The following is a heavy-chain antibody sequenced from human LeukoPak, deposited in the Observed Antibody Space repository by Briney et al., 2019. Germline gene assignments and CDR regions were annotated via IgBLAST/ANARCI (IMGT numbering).Heavy chain of an antibody. J-gene: IGHJ5*02. D-gene: IGHD3-9*01. CDR3: ARASHYDILTGYYNVNWFDP. Sequence: PGWSLRLSCAASGFTFSSYSMNWVREAPGKGLEWVSYISSSSSTIYYADSVKGRFTISRDNAKNSLYLQMNSLRAEDTAVYYCARASHYDILTGYYNVNWFDPWGQGTLVTVSS. V-gene: IGHV3-48*04. CDR2: ISSSSSTI. CDR1: GFTFSSYS.